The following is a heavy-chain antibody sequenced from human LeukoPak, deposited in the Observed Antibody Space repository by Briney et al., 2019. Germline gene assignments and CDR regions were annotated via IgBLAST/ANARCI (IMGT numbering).Heavy chain of an antibody. D-gene: IGHD2-2*01. CDR3: ATLPTPHSRQLRYQLTPDY. V-gene: IGHV3-30-3*01. Sequence: GGSLRLFCAASGFTFSSYAMHWVRQAPGKGLEWVAVISYDGSNKYYADSVKGRFTISRDNSKNTLYLQMNSLRAENTAVYYCATLPTPHSRQLRYQLTPDYWGQGTLVTVSS. CDR2: ISYDGSNK. J-gene: IGHJ4*02. CDR1: GFTFSSYA.